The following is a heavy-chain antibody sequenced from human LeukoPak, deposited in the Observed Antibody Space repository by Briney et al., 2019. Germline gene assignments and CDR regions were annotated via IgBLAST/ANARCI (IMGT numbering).Heavy chain of an antibody. Sequence: GGSLRLSCAASGFTFSSYWMHWVRHAPGKGLVWVSRINTDGSGTSYADSVKGRFTISRDNAKNTLYLQMNSLRAEDTAVYYCARSYLGATTVYYFDYWGQGTLVTVSS. J-gene: IGHJ4*02. V-gene: IGHV3-74*01. CDR3: ARSYLGATTVYYFDY. CDR2: INTDGSGT. D-gene: IGHD1-26*01. CDR1: GFTFSSYW.